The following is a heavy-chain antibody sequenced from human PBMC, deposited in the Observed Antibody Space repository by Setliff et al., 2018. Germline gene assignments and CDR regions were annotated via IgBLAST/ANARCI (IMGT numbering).Heavy chain of an antibody. CDR2: INPGGGSA. D-gene: IGHD3-9*01. Sequence: ASVKVSCKATGYTLSRHYMHWARQAPGQGLEWMGIINPGGGSASIVQKFQGRVTMAWDASITTAYLDLSRLTSDDTASYYCAGVDVLTASPFWGLGTRVTVSS. J-gene: IGHJ4*02. CDR1: GYTLSRHY. CDR3: AGVDVLTASPF. V-gene: IGHV1-46*01.